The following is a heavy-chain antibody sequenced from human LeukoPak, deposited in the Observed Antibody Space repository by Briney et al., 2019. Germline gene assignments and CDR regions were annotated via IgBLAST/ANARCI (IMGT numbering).Heavy chain of an antibody. Sequence: SVKVSCKASGGTFSSYAISWVRQASGQGLEWMGGIIPIFGTANYAQKFQGRVTITTDESTSTAYMELSSLRSEDTAVYYCARGYYGEPGFHGGVFDYWGQGTLVTVSS. CDR1: GGTFSSYA. D-gene: IGHD3-16*01. CDR3: ARGYYGEPGFHGGVFDY. CDR2: IIPIFGTA. J-gene: IGHJ4*02. V-gene: IGHV1-69*05.